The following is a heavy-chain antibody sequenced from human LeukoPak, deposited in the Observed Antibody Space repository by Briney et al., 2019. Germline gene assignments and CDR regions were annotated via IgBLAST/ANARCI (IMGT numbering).Heavy chain of an antibody. J-gene: IGHJ4*02. CDR3: ASLRITIFGVVIGNFDY. CDR1: GYTLTSYD. V-gene: IGHV1-8*01. CDR2: MNPNSGRT. Sequence: ASVKVSCKASGYTLTSYDINWVRQATGQGLEWMGWMNPNSGRTGYAQNFQGRITITRNTSISTAYMELSSLRSEDTAVYYCASLRITIFGVVIGNFDYWGQGTLVTVSS. D-gene: IGHD3-3*01.